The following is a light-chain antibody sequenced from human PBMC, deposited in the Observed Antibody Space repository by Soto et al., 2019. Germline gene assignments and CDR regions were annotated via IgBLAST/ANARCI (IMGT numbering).Light chain of an antibody. Sequence: QSALTQPPSASGSPGQSVTISCTGTSSDVGGYNYVSWYQQHPGKAPKLIIYEVSKRPSGVPDRFSGSKSGNTASLTVSGLQAEDEAEFYYSSYAGSNNLLFGGGTQLTVL. CDR2: EVS. CDR1: SSDVGGYNY. CDR3: SSYAGSNNLL. J-gene: IGLJ2*01. V-gene: IGLV2-8*01.